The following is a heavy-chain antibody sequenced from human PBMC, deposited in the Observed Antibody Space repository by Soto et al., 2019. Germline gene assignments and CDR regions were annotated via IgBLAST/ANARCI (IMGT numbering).Heavy chain of an antibody. CDR1: GFTFSSYA. D-gene: IGHD3-22*01. CDR2: ISYDGSNK. V-gene: IGHV3-30-3*01. CDR3: ARVAIEGGYYYDSSGYAPLVYYYGMDV. Sequence: GGSLRLSCAAYGFTFSSYAMHWVRQAPGKGLEWVAVISYDGSNKYYADSVKGRFTISRDNSKNTLYLQMNSLRAEDTAVYYCARVAIEGGYYYDSSGYAPLVYYYGMDVWGQGTTVTVSS. J-gene: IGHJ6*02.